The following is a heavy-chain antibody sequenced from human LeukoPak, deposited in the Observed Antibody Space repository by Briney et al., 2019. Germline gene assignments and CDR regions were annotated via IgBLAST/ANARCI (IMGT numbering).Heavy chain of an antibody. D-gene: IGHD3-16*01. J-gene: IGHJ4*02. CDR3: TRGAGWLIDY. CDR1: DDSISDYY. CDR2: FYNSGRS. Sequence: KPSETLSLTCTVSDDSISDYYRGWIRQPPGKGLEWIGYFYNSGRSTYNPSLKSRVTISADTSKNHFSLKLNSVTTADTAVYYCTRGAGWLIDYWGQEILVTVSS. V-gene: IGHV4-59*01.